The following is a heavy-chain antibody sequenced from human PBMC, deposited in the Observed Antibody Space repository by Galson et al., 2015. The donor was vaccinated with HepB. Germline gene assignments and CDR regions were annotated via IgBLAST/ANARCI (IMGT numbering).Heavy chain of an antibody. Sequence: SLRLSCAASGFTVSSNYMSWVRQAPGKGLEWVSVIYSDGGTYYADSVKGRFTISRDNSKNTLYLQINSLRAEDTAVYYCAKETGNYLDYWGQGTLVTVSS. J-gene: IGHJ4*02. D-gene: IGHD3-9*01. CDR1: GFTVSSNY. CDR2: IYSDGGT. CDR3: AKETGNYLDY. V-gene: IGHV3-53*01.